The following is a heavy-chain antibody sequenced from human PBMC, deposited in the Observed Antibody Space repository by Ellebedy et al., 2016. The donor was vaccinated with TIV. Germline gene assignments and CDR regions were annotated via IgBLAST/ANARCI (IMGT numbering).Heavy chain of an antibody. CDR3: AHGQGWLLDY. CDR1: GFSLSTTAVG. V-gene: IGHV2-5*02. Sequence: SGPTLVKPTQTLTLTCTFSGFSLSTTAVGVGWIRQPPGKALEWLAFIYWDENKYYSPSLKSRLSITKDTSKNQVVLTVTNMDPVDTATYYSAHGQGWLLDYWGQGTLVTVSS. CDR2: IYWDENK. D-gene: IGHD3-9*01. J-gene: IGHJ4*02.